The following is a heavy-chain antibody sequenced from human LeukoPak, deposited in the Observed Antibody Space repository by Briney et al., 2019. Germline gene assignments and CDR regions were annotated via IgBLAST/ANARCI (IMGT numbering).Heavy chain of an antibody. J-gene: IGHJ4*02. CDR1: GFTVSSNY. Sequence: GGSLRLSCAASGFTVSSNYMSWVRQPAGKGLEWVSYISSGGSTIYYADSVKGRFTISRDNAKDSLYLQMNGLRAEDTAVYYCARPRVEYNTSSEDSWGQGTLVTVSS. CDR2: ISSGGSTI. V-gene: IGHV3-11*04. D-gene: IGHD6-6*01. CDR3: ARPRVEYNTSSEDS.